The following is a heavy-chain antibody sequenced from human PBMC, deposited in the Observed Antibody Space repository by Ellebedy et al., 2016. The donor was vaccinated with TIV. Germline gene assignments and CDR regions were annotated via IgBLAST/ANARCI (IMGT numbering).Heavy chain of an antibody. CDR2: ISAYNGDS. Sequence: AASVKVSCKASGYTFTSFGISWVRQAPGQGLEWMGWISAYNGDSNYAQKLQGRVTITADKSTSTAYMELSSLRSEDTAVYYCARGRELLPPRFDYWGQGTLVTVSS. CDR1: GYTFTSFG. V-gene: IGHV1-18*01. D-gene: IGHD1-26*01. J-gene: IGHJ4*02. CDR3: ARGRELLPPRFDY.